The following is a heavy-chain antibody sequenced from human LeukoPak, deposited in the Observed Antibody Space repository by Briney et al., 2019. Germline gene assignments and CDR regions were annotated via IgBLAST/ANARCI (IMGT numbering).Heavy chain of an antibody. V-gene: IGHV4-59*01. CDR3: ARDQRYCSSTSCYHGMDV. CDR2: IYYSGST. CDR1: GGSISSYY. Sequence: SETLSLTCTVSGGSISSYYWGWIRQPPGKGLEWIGYIYYSGSTNYNPSLKSRVTISVDTSKNQFSLKLSSVTAADTAVYYCARDQRYCSSTSCYHGMDVWGQGTTVTVSS. D-gene: IGHD2-2*01. J-gene: IGHJ6*02.